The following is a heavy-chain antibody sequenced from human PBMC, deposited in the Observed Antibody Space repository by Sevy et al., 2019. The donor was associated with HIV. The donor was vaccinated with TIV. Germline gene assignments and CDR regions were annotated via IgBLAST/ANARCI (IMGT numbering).Heavy chain of an antibody. V-gene: IGHV1-2*06. CDR2: FNPNSGDT. D-gene: IGHD2-2*01. Sequence: ASVKVSCKASGYTFIDYYLIWVRQAPGQGLEWMGLFNPNSGDTNYAQKFQGRVTMTRDASINSAYMELSRLTSDDTAVYYCAREWGFAMANAFDIWGQGTMVTVSS. CDR3: AREWGFAMANAFDI. J-gene: IGHJ3*02. CDR1: GYTFIDYY.